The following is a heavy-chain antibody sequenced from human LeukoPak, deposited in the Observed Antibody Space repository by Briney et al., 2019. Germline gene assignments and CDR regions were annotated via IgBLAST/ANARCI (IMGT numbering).Heavy chain of an antibody. CDR3: ARKDGDY. Sequence: SETLSLTCSVSGASISTFHWAWFRQPAGRGLEWIGLIYSSGSTLLNPSLKNRVAMSVDLTKNQLSLKLTSVTAADTAMYFCARKDGDYWGRGTLVTVSS. CDR1: GASISTFH. V-gene: IGHV4-4*07. CDR2: IYSSGST. J-gene: IGHJ4*02.